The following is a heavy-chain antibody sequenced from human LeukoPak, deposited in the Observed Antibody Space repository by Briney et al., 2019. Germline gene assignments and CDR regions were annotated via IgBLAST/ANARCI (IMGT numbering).Heavy chain of an antibody. Sequence: PSETLSLTCTVSGGSISSYYWSWIRQPPGEGLEWIGYIYYSGSTNYTPSLKSRVTISVDTSKNQFSLKLSSVTAADTAVYYCARGYFDWLSSHSFDYWGQGTLVTVSS. V-gene: IGHV4-59*01. CDR3: ARGYFDWLSSHSFDY. CDR2: IYYSGST. J-gene: IGHJ4*02. D-gene: IGHD3-9*01. CDR1: GGSISSYY.